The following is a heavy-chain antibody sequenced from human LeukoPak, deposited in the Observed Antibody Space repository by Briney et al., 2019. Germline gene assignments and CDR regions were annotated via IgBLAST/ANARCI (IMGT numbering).Heavy chain of an antibody. CDR3: ARDIVYLIDEDYG. V-gene: IGHV4-4*07. J-gene: IGHJ4*02. CDR1: GSSFNTYY. D-gene: IGHD4-17*01. CDR2: IHTSGSA. Sequence: SETLSLTCSVSGSSFNTYYWSWIRQPAGKALEWIGRIHTSGSADYSPSLQSRVTISVDMSKKEFSLKLTSVTAADTAVYYCARDIVYLIDEDYGWGQGILVTVSS.